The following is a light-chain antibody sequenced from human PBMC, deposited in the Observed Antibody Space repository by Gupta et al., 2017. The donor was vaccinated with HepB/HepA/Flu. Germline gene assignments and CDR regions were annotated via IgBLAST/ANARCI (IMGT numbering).Light chain of an antibody. J-gene: IGLJ3*02. CDR3: CSYAGSNTWV. Sequence: QSALTQPASVSGSPGPSITISCTGTSSDVGNYHLVSWYQQHPGKAPKLMIFEVTKRPSGFSDRFSGSKSGNTASLTISGLQAEDEADYYCCSYAGSNTWVFGGGTKLTVL. CDR1: SSDVGNYHL. V-gene: IGLV2-23*02. CDR2: EVT.